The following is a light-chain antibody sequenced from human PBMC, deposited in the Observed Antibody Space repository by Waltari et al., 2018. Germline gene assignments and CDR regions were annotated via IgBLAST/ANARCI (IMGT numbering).Light chain of an antibody. V-gene: IGLV2-11*01. CDR2: DVS. CDR1: SSDVGGYNY. CDR3: CSYAGSYTFVV. Sequence: QSALTQPRSVSGSPGQSVTISCTGTSSDVGGYNYVSWYQHHPGKAPKLIIYDVSKWPSGVPDRFSGSKSGNTASLTISGLQAEDEADYYCCSYAGSYTFVVFGGGTKVTVL. J-gene: IGLJ2*01.